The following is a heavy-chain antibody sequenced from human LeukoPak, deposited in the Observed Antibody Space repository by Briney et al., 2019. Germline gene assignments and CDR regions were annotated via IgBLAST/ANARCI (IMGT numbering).Heavy chain of an antibody. CDR3: ARTYYDILTGYNPYFDY. CDR2: ITASSTAI. V-gene: IGHV3-21*01. CDR1: GFTFSSYA. J-gene: IGHJ4*02. Sequence: VGSLRLSCAASGFTFSSYAMHWVRQAPGKGLEWVSSITASSTAIYSADSVKGRFTISRDNAKNFLYLQMNSLRAEDTAVYYCARTYYDILTGYNPYFDYWGQGILVTVSS. D-gene: IGHD3-9*01.